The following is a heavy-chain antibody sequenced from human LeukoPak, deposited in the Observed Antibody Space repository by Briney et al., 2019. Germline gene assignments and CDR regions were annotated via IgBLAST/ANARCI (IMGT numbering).Heavy chain of an antibody. D-gene: IGHD5-12*01. CDR2: ISIISSTI. V-gene: IGHV3-48*01. CDR1: GFTFSSYH. Sequence: GGSLRLSCAASGFTFSSYHMNWVRQAPGKGLEWVSYISIISSTIYYADSVKGRFTISRDDAKNSVYLQMNSLRAEDTAVYYCARTYERELDYWGQGTLATVSS. J-gene: IGHJ4*02. CDR3: ARTYERELDY.